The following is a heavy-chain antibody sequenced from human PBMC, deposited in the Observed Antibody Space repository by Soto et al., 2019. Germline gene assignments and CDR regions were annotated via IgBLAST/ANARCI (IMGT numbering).Heavy chain of an antibody. Sequence: GGSLRLSCAASGFTFSRYWMSWVRQAPGKGLEWVANIKQDGSEKDYVGSVKGRFTISRDNAKNSLYLQMNSLRAEDTAVYYCARDYSSSSPLYYYYYGMDVWGQGTTVTVS. CDR1: GFTFSRYW. D-gene: IGHD6-6*01. CDR2: IKQDGSEK. CDR3: ARDYSSSSPLYYYYYGMDV. V-gene: IGHV3-7*05. J-gene: IGHJ6*02.